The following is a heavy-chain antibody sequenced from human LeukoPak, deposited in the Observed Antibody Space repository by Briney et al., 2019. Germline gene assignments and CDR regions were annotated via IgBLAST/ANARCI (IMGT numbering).Heavy chain of an antibody. CDR2: IYKTGST. V-gene: IGHV4-39*07. J-gene: IGHJ3*02. D-gene: IGHD3-10*01. CDR1: GGSISSTTYY. Sequence: SETLSLTCTVSGGSISSTTYYWAWIRQPPGKGLEWIGSIYKTGSTNYSPSLKSRVTISVDTSKNQFSLKLSSVTAADTAVYYCARVGYGSGSYSAFDIWGQGTMVTVSS. CDR3: ARVGYGSGSYSAFDI.